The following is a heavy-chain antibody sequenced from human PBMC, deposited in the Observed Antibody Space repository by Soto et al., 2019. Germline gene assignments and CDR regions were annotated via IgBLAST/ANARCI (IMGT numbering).Heavy chain of an antibody. CDR2: INPNGGGT. V-gene: IGHV1-2*04. D-gene: IGHD2-2*01. CDR3: ARGDCSSTSCQYYYYYGMDV. J-gene: IGHJ6*02. Sequence: ASVKVSCKASGYTFTGYYMHWVRQAPGQGLEWMGWINPNGGGTNYAQKFQGWVTMTRDTSISTAYMELSRLRSDDTAVYYCARGDCSSTSCQYYYYYGMDVWGQGTTVTVSS. CDR1: GYTFTGYY.